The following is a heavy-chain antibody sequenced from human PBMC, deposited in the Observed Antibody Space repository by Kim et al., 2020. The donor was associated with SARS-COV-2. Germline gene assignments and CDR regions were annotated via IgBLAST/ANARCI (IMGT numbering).Heavy chain of an antibody. CDR1: GFTFSSYG. Sequence: GGSLRLSCAASGFTFSSYGMHWVRQAPGKGLEWVAVIWYDGSNKYYADSVKGRFTISRDNSKNTLYLQMNSLRAEDTAVYYCARDPDVDTAMATLDYWGQGTLVTVSS. D-gene: IGHD5-18*01. CDR3: ARDPDVDTAMATLDY. CDR2: IWYDGSNK. V-gene: IGHV3-33*01. J-gene: IGHJ4*02.